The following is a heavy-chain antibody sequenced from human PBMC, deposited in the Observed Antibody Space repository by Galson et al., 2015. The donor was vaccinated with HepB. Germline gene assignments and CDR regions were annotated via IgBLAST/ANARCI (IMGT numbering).Heavy chain of an antibody. CDR2: ISASGSST. CDR3: ALPRYCSSFNCHPIDY. D-gene: IGHD2-2*01. Sequence: SLRLSCAASGFTFSNYGMSWVRQAPGKGLEWVSTISASGSSTYYADSVKGRFTISRDNSKNTLSLQMNSLGVEDTAVYYCALPRYCSSFNCHPIDYWGQGTLVTVSS. CDR1: GFTFSNYG. V-gene: IGHV3-23*01. J-gene: IGHJ4*02.